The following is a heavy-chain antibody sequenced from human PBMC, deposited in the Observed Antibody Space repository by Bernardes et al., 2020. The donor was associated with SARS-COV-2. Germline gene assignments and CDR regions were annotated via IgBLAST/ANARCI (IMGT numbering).Heavy chain of an antibody. D-gene: IGHD6-13*01. CDR3: ARDPGYSSSWYYYYYGMDV. Sequence: ASVKVSCKASGYTFTSYAMNWVRQAPGQGLEWMGWINTNTGNPTYAQGFTGRFVFTLDTSVSTAYLQISSLKAEDTAVYYCARDPGYSSSWYYYYYGMDVWGQGTTVTGSS. CDR1: GYTFTSYA. V-gene: IGHV7-4-1*02. CDR2: INTNTGNP. J-gene: IGHJ6*02.